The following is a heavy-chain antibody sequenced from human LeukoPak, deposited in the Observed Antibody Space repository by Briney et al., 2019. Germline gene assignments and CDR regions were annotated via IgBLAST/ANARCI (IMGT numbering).Heavy chain of an antibody. CDR1: GFTVSSNY. CDR2: IYSGGST. D-gene: IGHD3-22*01. CDR3: ARDHYYDSSGYYRFDY. Sequence: PGGSLRLSCAASGFTVSSNYMSWVRQAPGKGLEWVSVIYSGGSTYYADSVKGRFTISRDNSKNTLYLQMNSQRAEDTAVYYCARDHYYDSSGYYRFDYWGQGTLVTVSS. J-gene: IGHJ4*02. V-gene: IGHV3-53*01.